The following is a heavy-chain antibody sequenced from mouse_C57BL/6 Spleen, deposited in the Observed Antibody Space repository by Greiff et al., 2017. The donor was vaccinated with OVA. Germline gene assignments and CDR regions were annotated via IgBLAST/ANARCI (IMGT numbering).Heavy chain of an antibody. CDR1: GYTFTNYW. J-gene: IGHJ4*01. CDR2: IYPGGGYT. Sequence: QVQLQQSGAELVRPGTSVKMSCKASGYTFTNYWIGWAKQRPGHGLEWIGDIYPGGGYTNYNEKFKGKATLTADKSSSTAYMQFSSLTSEDSAIYYCARFYDYDLASMDYWGKGTSVTVSS. V-gene: IGHV1-63*01. CDR3: ARFYDYDLASMDY. D-gene: IGHD2-4*01.